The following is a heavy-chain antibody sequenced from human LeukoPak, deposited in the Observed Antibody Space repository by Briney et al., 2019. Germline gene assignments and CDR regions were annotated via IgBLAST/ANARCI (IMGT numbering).Heavy chain of an antibody. CDR2: IGSTI. Sequence: GGSLRLSCVASGFSLSDYYMSWIRQAPGKGLEWVSYIGSTIYYADSVKGRFTISRDNAKNSLYLQMNSLRVEDTAVYYCARDPSGSSSWVRFDYWGQGTLVTVSS. CDR1: GFSLSDYY. D-gene: IGHD6-13*01. CDR3: ARDPSGSSSWVRFDY. J-gene: IGHJ4*02. V-gene: IGHV3-11*04.